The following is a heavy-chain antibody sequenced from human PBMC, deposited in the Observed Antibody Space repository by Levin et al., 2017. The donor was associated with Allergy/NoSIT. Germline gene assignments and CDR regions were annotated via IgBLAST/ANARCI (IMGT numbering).Heavy chain of an antibody. D-gene: IGHD4-17*01. CDR3: ARDRDDYGDPDGAFDI. V-gene: IGHV3-48*02. Sequence: GGSLRLSCAASGFTLSSYGMNWVRQAPGKGLEWVSYISGSSGTIYYADSVKGRFTISRDNAKKSLSLQMNTLRDEDTAVYCCARDRDDYGDPDGAFDIWGQGTMVTVS. J-gene: IGHJ3*02. CDR1: GFTLSSYG. CDR2: ISGSSGTI.